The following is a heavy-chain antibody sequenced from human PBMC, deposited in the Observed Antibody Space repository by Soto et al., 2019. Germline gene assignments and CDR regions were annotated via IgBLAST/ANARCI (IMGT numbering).Heavy chain of an antibody. Sequence: QVQLQESGPGLVKPSETLSLTCTVSGGPISSYYWSWIRQPPGKGLEWIGYIYNSGSTNYNPSLKSRVTISIDTSKNQFSLKLSSVTAADTAVYYCAKNGGDYYGSWSDYHDAFDIWGQGTMVTVSS. J-gene: IGHJ3*02. D-gene: IGHD3-10*01. CDR1: GGPISSYY. CDR3: AKNGGDYYGSWSDYHDAFDI. CDR2: IYNSGST. V-gene: IGHV4-59*01.